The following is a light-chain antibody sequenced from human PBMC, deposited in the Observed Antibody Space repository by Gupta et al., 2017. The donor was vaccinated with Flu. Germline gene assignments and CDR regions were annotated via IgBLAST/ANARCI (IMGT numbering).Light chain of an antibody. Sequence: ALTQPRSVSGSPGQSVTLSCTGTNSDVGAYNYVSWYQQYPGEAPKLKIYDVTKRPSGVPDRFSASKSDNTASLTISGLQAEDEAEYYCCSYAGSYTWVFGGGTKLTVL. CDR2: DVT. J-gene: IGLJ3*02. V-gene: IGLV2-11*01. CDR3: CSYAGSYTWV. CDR1: NSDVGAYNY.